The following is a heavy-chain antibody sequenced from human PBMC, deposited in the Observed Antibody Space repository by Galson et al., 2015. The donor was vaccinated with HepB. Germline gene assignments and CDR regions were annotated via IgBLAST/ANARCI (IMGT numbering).Heavy chain of an antibody. CDR2: INAGDGRT. CDR3: TRVYNYGTEYFQH. V-gene: IGHV1-3*01. CDR1: GYTFTNYA. J-gene: IGHJ1*01. D-gene: IGHD5-18*01. Sequence: SVKVSCKASGYTFTNYAIQWVRQAPGQRLEWMGWINAGDGRTRYSQRFQGRVTITRDTSANIVYMELNRLRSDDTAVYYCTRVYNYGTEYFQHWGQGTLVTVSS.